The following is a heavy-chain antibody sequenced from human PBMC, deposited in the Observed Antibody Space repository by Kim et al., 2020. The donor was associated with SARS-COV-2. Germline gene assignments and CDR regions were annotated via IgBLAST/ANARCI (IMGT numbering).Heavy chain of an antibody. J-gene: IGHJ2*01. Sequence: SETLTLTCSVSGGSVTDFYWSWIRQSPEKGLEWIGYMSYKGGSDYSHSFKSRVTMSMDTSKNQFSLKVRSLTAADTATYYCARHLTGSGRLFYFDVWG. CDR3: ARHLTGSGRLFYFDV. CDR2: MSYKGGS. D-gene: IGHD3-9*01. CDR1: GGSVTDFY. V-gene: IGHV4-59*08.